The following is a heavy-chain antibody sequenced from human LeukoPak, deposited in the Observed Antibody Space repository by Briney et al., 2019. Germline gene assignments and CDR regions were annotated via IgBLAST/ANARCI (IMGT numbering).Heavy chain of an antibody. D-gene: IGHD5-12*01. Sequence: PSETLSLTCAVSGGSISRYYRSWIRQPPGKRLEWIGCIYYSGSTNYNPSLKSRVSSSVDTSKNQFSLKLSSVTAADMAVYYCARSPYYSGYDYGVEYYFDYWGQGTLVTVSS. CDR2: IYYSGST. J-gene: IGHJ4*02. V-gene: IGHV4-59*01. CDR3: ARSPYYSGYDYGVEYYFDY. CDR1: GGSISRYY.